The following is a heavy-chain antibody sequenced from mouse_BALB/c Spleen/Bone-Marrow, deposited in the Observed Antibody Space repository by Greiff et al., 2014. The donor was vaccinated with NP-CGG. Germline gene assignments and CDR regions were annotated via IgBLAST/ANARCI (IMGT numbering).Heavy chain of an antibody. J-gene: IGHJ3*01. Sequence: EVMLVESGGGLVQPKGSLKLSCAASGFTFNTYAMNWVRQAPGKGLEWVARIRSKSNNYATYYADSVKDRFTISRDDSQSMLYLQMNNLETEDTAMYYSVRRDYGYEGFAYWGQGTLVTVSA. D-gene: IGHD1-2*01. CDR1: GFTFNTYA. V-gene: IGHV10-1*02. CDR2: IRSKSNNYAT. CDR3: VRRDYGYEGFAY.